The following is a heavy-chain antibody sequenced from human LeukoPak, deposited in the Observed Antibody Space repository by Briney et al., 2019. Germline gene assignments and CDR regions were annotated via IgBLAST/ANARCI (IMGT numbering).Heavy chain of an antibody. CDR3: ARDRRLSDYYDSSRFDY. J-gene: IGHJ4*02. D-gene: IGHD3-22*01. V-gene: IGHV3-48*01. CDR1: GFTFSSYS. Sequence: GGSLRPSCAASGFTFSSYSMNWVRQAPGKGLEWVSYISSSSSTIYYADSVKGRFTISRDNAKNSLYLQMNSLRAEDTAVYYCARDRRLSDYYDSSRFDYWGQGTLVTVSS. CDR2: ISSSSSTI.